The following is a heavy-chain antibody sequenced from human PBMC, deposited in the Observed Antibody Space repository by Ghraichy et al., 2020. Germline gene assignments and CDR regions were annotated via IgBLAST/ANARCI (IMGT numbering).Heavy chain of an antibody. Sequence: AGSLSLSCAASGFTFSSYAMSWVRQAPGKGLEWVSAISGSGGNTYYADSVKGRFTFSRDNSKNTLYLQMNSLRAEDTAVYYCAKDVGRGGGSCFHHWGQGTLVTVSS. CDR2: ISGSGGNT. D-gene: IGHD2-15*01. J-gene: IGHJ1*01. V-gene: IGHV3-23*01. CDR1: GFTFSSYA. CDR3: AKDVGRGGGSCFHH.